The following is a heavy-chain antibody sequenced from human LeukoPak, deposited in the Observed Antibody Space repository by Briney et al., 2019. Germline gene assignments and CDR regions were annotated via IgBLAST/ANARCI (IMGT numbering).Heavy chain of an antibody. Sequence: GGSLRLSCAASGFTFSSYTMSWVRQAPGKGLEWVAAISGSGVTTDHADSVKGRFTVSRDNSKNMLYLQMNSLRAEDTAIYYCAKSDCGSDGCKLYNYWAQGTQVTVSS. CDR2: ISGSGVTT. V-gene: IGHV3-23*01. CDR3: AKSDCGSDGCKLYNY. CDR1: GFTFSSYT. D-gene: IGHD2-21*01. J-gene: IGHJ4*02.